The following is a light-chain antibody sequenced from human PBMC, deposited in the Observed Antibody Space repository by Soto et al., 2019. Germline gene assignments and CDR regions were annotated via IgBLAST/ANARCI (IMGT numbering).Light chain of an antibody. V-gene: IGKV3D-20*02. CDR2: GVS. J-gene: IGKJ3*01. CDR1: QSFSSSY. Sequence: DIVLTQSPGTLSLSPGERATLSCRASQSFSSSYLAWYQQKPGQAPRLLIYGVSTRANGVPARFSGSGSGTDFTLTISSLEPEDFAVYYCQQHSNWPLSFTFGHGTKVDIK. CDR3: QQHSNWPLSFT.